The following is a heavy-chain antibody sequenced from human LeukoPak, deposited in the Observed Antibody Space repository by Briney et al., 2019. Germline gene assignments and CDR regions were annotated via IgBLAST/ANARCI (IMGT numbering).Heavy chain of an antibody. CDR3: ARREPYDYVWGSYRSSWFDP. Sequence: SETLSLTCTVSGGSISSYYWSWIRQPAGKGLEWIGRIYTSGSTNYNPSLKSRVTMSVDTSKNQFSLKLSSVTAADTAVYYCARREPYDYVWGSYRSSWFDPWGQGTLVTVSS. D-gene: IGHD3-16*02. CDR1: GGSISSYY. J-gene: IGHJ5*02. CDR2: IYTSGST. V-gene: IGHV4-4*07.